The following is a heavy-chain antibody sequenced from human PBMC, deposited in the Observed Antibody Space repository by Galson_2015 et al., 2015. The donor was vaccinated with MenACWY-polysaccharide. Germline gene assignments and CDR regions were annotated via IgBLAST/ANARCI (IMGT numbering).Heavy chain of an antibody. J-gene: IGHJ6*03. CDR2: VKPSGGHP. D-gene: IGHD2-8*01. V-gene: IGHV1-46*01. CDR3: ARAAYCTHYCYYYYYMDV. Sequence: SEKVSCKASGYTFTNYYIHWVRQAPGLGLEWMGVVKPSGGHPIQEQKFQGRVTMTSDTSTSTVYMEVRSLGSDDTAIYYCARAAYCTHYCYYYYYMDVWGKGTTVTVSS. CDR1: GYTFTNYY.